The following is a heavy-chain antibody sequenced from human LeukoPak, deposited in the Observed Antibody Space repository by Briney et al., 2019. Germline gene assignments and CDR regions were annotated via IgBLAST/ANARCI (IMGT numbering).Heavy chain of an antibody. V-gene: IGHV4-4*02. J-gene: IGHJ4*02. D-gene: IGHD3-16*01. CDR1: LDSTTSNFW. CDR2: IHRSGSP. CDR3: AREILGGFNLGAY. Sequence: SQTLSLTCTVSLDSTTSNFWSWVRQPPGKSLEWIGEIHRSGSPNYNPSLQSRVTISIDRSRNQIVLELSSVTAADTAVYYCAREILGGFNLGAYWGQGTLVTVSS.